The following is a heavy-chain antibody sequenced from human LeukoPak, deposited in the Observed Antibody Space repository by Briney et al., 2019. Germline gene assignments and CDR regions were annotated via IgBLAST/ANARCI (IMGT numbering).Heavy chain of an antibody. J-gene: IGHJ4*02. CDR2: IRSDGNDK. CDR1: GFTFSNYG. V-gene: IGHV3-30*02. CDR3: AGDFDY. Sequence: PGGSLRLSCAASGFTFSNYGMHWVRQAPGKGLEWVAFIRSDGNDKYYADSVKGRFTISRDNSKNMLYLQMNSLRAEDTAVYYWAGDFDYWGQGTLVTVSS.